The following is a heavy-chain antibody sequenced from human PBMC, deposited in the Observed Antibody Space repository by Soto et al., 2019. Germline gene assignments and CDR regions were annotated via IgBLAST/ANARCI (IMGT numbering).Heavy chain of an antibody. V-gene: IGHV3-11*01. J-gene: IGHJ4*02. Sequence: PGGSLRLSCAASGFTFSDYYMSWIRQAPGKGLEWVSYISSSGSTIYYADSVKGRFTISRDNAKNSLYLQMNSLRAEDTAVYYCARTPRWLQFFPPDYWGQGTLVTVSS. CDR1: GFTFSDYY. D-gene: IGHD5-12*01. CDR3: ARTPRWLQFFPPDY. CDR2: ISSSGSTI.